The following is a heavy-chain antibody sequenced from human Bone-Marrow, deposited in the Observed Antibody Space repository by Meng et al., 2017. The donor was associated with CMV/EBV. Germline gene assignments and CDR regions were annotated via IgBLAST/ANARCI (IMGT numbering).Heavy chain of an antibody. D-gene: IGHD6-13*01. CDR3: IAAAVVSFVPTH. Sequence: GESLKISCAASGFTFSSYSMNWVRQAPGKGLEWVSSISSSSYIYYADSVKGRFTISRDNAKNSLYLQMNSLRAEDTAVYYCIAAAVVSFVPTHWGQGTLVTVSS. J-gene: IGHJ4*02. CDR2: ISSSSYI. V-gene: IGHV3-21*01. CDR1: GFTFSSYS.